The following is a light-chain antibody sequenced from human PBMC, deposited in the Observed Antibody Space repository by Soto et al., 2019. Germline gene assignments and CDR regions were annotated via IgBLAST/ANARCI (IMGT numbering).Light chain of an antibody. Sequence: QSALTQPPSASGSPGQSVAISCTGTRSDVGGQNYVSWYQQHPGKAPKLIIYAVTERPSGVPDRFSGSKSGNTASLTVSGLQTEDEADYYCSSHAGNNNYVFGTGTKVTVL. V-gene: IGLV2-8*01. CDR2: AVT. J-gene: IGLJ1*01. CDR1: RSDVGGQNY. CDR3: SSHAGNNNYV.